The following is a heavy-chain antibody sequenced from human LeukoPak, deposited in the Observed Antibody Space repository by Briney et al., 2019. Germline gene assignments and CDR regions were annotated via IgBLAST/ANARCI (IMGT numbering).Heavy chain of an antibody. CDR2: INHSGST. J-gene: IGHJ5*02. CDR3: ARGLKRSSAAGRRWFDP. D-gene: IGHD6-13*01. V-gene: IGHV4-34*01. CDR1: GGSFSGYY. Sequence: PSETLSLTCAVYGGSFSGYYWSWIRQPPGKGLDWIGEINHSGSTNYNPSLKSRVTISVDTSKNQFSLKLSSVTAADTAVYYCARGLKRSSAAGRRWFDPWGQGTLVTVSS.